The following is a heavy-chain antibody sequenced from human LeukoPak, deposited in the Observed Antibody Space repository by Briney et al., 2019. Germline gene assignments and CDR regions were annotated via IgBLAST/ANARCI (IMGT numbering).Heavy chain of an antibody. Sequence: SETLSLTCTVSGGSISSSSYFWGWLRQPPGKGLEGIGSIYYSGSTYYNPSLKSRVTISVDTSQNQFSLKLSSVTAGDTAVYYCARHVSVDTAMVHEFDYWGQGTLVTVSS. J-gene: IGHJ4*02. CDR3: ARHVSVDTAMVHEFDY. D-gene: IGHD5-18*01. CDR2: IYYSGST. CDR1: GGSISSSSYF. V-gene: IGHV4-39*01.